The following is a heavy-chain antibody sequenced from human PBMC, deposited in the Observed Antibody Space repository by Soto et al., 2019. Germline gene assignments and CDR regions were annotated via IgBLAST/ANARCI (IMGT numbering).Heavy chain of an antibody. CDR2: ISSSSSYI. J-gene: IGHJ4*02. CDR1: GFTFSSYS. Sequence: GGSLRLSCAASGFTFSSYSMNWVRQAPGKGLEWVSSISSSSSYIYYADSVKGRFTISRDNAKNSLYLQMNSLRAEDTAVYYCARALGGPGIAARPEHDYWGQGTLVTVSS. D-gene: IGHD6-6*01. V-gene: IGHV3-21*01. CDR3: ARALGGPGIAARPEHDY.